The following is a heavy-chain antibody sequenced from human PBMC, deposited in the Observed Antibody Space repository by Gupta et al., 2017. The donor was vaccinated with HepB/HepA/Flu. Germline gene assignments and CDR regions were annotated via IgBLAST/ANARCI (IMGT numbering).Heavy chain of an antibody. Sequence: EVQLVESGGGLVQPGGSLRLSCAASGFTSSSYSMTCVRQAPGKGLEWVSYISSSSSTIYNADSVKGRFTISRDNAKNSLYLQMNSLRDEDTAVYYCARVGYCSTTSCYQRWFDPWGQGTLVTVSS. CDR1: GFTSSSYS. CDR3: ARVGYCSTTSCYQRWFDP. D-gene: IGHD2-2*01. J-gene: IGHJ5*02. V-gene: IGHV3-48*02. CDR2: ISSSSSTI.